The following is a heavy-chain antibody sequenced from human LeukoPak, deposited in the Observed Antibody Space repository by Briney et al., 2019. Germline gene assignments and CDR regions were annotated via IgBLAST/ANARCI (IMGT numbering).Heavy chain of an antibody. CDR2: ISGSGGST. D-gene: IGHD3-22*01. CDR1: GFTFDSYA. CDR3: ARDPRGYGGFDP. J-gene: IGHJ5*02. V-gene: IGHV3-23*01. Sequence: GGSLRLSCAASGFTFDSYAMRWVRQAPGKGLEWVSAISGSGGSTYYADSVKGRFTISRDNSKNTLYLQMNSLRAEDTAVYYCARDPRGYGGFDPWGQGTLVTVSS.